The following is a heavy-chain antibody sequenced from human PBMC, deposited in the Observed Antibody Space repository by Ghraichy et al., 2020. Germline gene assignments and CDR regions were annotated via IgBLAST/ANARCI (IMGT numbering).Heavy chain of an antibody. V-gene: IGHV1-46*01. CDR2: IKPSEDET. CDR1: GYNFAKYW. Sequence: ASVKVSCKASGYNFAKYWVHWVRQAPGQGLEWLGIIKPSEDETTYADKFQGRVTMTRDTSTNTFYMELSSLRSEDTAIYYCAREDGSFDYWGQGTLVTVSS. J-gene: IGHJ4*02. CDR3: AREDGSFDY. D-gene: IGHD3-10*01.